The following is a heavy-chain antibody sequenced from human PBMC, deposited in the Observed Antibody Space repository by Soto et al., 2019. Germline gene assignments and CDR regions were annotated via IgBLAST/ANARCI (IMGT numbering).Heavy chain of an antibody. D-gene: IGHD2-15*01. V-gene: IGHV4-31*03. CDR2: IHYSGTT. J-gene: IGHJ4*02. CDR1: DASISGGGYY. CDR3: ARDRSGYGSGRARHFAC. Sequence: SETLSLTCTVSDASISGGGYYWSWIRQHPGKGLEWIGYIHYSGTTSYNPSLKSRLTISVDTSKNQFSLNLTSVTAADTAFYYCARDRSGYGSGRARHFACWGPGTLVTVSS.